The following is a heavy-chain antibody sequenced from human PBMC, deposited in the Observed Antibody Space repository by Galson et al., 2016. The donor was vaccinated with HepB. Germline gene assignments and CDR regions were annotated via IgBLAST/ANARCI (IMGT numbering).Heavy chain of an antibody. Sequence: SVKVSCKASRYTFTNYAIHWVRQAPGQRLEWMGWIDAGNGNTKYSQKFQGRVTIARDTSASTAYMELSSLRSEDTAVYYCARGEVIPSTFYYYYSGLDVWGQGTTVTVS. CDR1: RYTFTNYA. V-gene: IGHV1-3*01. CDR3: ARGEVIPSTFYYYYSGLDV. CDR2: IDAGNGNT. J-gene: IGHJ6*02. D-gene: IGHD2/OR15-2a*01.